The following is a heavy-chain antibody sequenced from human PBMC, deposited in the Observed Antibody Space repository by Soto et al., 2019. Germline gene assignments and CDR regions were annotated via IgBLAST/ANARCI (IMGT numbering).Heavy chain of an antibody. J-gene: IGHJ4*01. CDR1: GFTFSRYA. Sequence: EVQLLDSGGGWVQPGGSLRLSCAASGFTFSRYAMSWVRQAPGKGLEWVSAISGSGGSTYYADSVKGRFTISRDNSKNTLYLQMNSLRAEDPAVYYCAKTNLFGSGTKDYWGPGTLVTVSS. CDR3: AKTNLFGSGTKDY. D-gene: IGHD3-10*01. CDR2: ISGSGGST. V-gene: IGHV3-23*01.